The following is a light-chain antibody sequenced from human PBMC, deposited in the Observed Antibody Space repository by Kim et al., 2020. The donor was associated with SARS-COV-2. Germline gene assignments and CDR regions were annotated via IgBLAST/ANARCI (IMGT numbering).Light chain of an antibody. Sequence: ASVGDRVTITCRASQTIIIYLNWYQLRPGKAPKLLIYAASGLQSGVPSRFSGSGSATDFTLTISSLQPDDFATYYCQQSYGTPITFGQGTRLEIK. CDR3: QQSYGTPIT. CDR2: AAS. CDR1: QTIIIY. V-gene: IGKV1-39*01. J-gene: IGKJ5*01.